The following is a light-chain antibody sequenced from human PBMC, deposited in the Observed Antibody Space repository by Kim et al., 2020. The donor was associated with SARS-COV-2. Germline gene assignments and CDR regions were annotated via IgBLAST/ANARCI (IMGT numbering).Light chain of an antibody. CDR2: GAS. CDR3: QQYGSSPLT. J-gene: IGKJ4*02. CDR1: SSVSSSY. V-gene: IGKV3-20*01. Sequence: SPGDGTSLSCSASSSVSSSYLAWYQQKPGQAPRLLIYGASSRATGIPARFSGSGSRTDFTLTISRLEPEDVAVYYCQQYGSSPLTFGGGTKVDIK.